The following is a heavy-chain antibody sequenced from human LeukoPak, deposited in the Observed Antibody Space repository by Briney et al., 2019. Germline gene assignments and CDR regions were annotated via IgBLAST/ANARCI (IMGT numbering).Heavy chain of an antibody. Sequence: ASVKVSCKASGYTFTSYGISWVRQAPGQGLEWMGWISAYNGNTNYAQKLQGRVTMTTDTSTSTAYMELRSLRSDDTAVYYCARVRGYYDILTGLPNFDYWGQGTLVTVSS. D-gene: IGHD3-9*01. CDR3: ARVRGYYDILTGLPNFDY. CDR1: GYTFTSYG. V-gene: IGHV1-18*01. CDR2: ISAYNGNT. J-gene: IGHJ4*02.